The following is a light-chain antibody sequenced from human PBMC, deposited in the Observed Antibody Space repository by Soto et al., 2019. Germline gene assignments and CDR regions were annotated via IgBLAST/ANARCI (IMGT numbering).Light chain of an antibody. CDR2: LTS. CDR1: QSVSSY. Sequence: EIVLTQSPATLSLSPGERATLSCRASQSVSSYLAWYQQKPGQAPRLLIYLTSNRAAGIPARFSGSGSESDFTLTISSLEPEDFAVYYCQQRSYPITFGQGTRLEIK. J-gene: IGKJ5*01. CDR3: QQRSYPIT. V-gene: IGKV3-11*01.